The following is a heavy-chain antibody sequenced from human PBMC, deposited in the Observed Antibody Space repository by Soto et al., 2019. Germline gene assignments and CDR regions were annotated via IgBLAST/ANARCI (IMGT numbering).Heavy chain of an antibody. CDR2: ISYDGNNR. CDR3: ASTWSGYYYFDS. V-gene: IGHV3-30*03. CDR1: GFTFSSYG. D-gene: IGHD3-3*01. Sequence: QVQLVESGGGVVQPGGSLRLSCAASGFTFSSYGMHWVRQAPGKGLEWVAVISYDGNNRYYADSVKGRFTISRDNPKNTLYLQMNSLRAEDTAVYYCASTWSGYYYFDSWGQGTLVTVSS. J-gene: IGHJ4*02.